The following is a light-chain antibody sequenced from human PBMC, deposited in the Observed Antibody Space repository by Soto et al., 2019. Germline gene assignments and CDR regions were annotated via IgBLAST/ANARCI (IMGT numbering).Light chain of an antibody. J-gene: IGKJ5*01. V-gene: IGKV1-39*01. CDR1: QSITSY. CDR3: QQSYSTPIT. CDR2: AAS. Sequence: DIQMTQSPSSLSASVGDRVTITCRASQSITSYLNWYQQKPGKDPKLLIYAASSLQSGVPSRFSGSGSGTDFNLTITSLQPEDFATYYCQQSYSTPITFGQGTRREIK.